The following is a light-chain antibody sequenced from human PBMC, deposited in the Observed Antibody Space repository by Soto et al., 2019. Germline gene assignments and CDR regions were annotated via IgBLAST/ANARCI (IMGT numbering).Light chain of an antibody. V-gene: IGLV1-44*01. J-gene: IGLJ1*01. CDR1: SSNIGSKT. Sequence: QSVLTQPPSASGTPGQRVTISCSGSSSNIGSKTVNWYQQLPGTAPKLLIYGNYQRPSGVPDRFSGSKSGTSASLAISGLQSEDEADYYCSAWDASLNGYVFGTGTKVTVL. CDR2: GNY. CDR3: SAWDASLNGYV.